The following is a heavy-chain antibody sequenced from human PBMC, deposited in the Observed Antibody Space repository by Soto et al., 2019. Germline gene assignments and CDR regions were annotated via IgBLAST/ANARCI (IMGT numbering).Heavy chain of an antibody. CDR2: IYPGDSDT. D-gene: IGHD6-19*01. J-gene: IGHJ6*02. CDR1: GYSFTSYW. CDR3: ARHNIGSGWYGGASTGPLKVYYYGMDV. V-gene: IGHV5-51*01. Sequence: PGESLKISCKGSGYSFTSYWIGWVRQMPGKGLEWMGIIYPGDSDTRYSPSFQGRVTISADKSISTAYLQWSSLKASDTAMYYCARHNIGSGWYGGASTGPLKVYYYGMDVWGQGTTVTVSS.